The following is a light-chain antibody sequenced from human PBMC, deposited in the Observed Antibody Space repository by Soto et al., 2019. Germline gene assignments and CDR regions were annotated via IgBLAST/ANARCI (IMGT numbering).Light chain of an antibody. CDR3: QQYNTWWT. CDR1: QSVSSS. Sequence: EIVMTQSPATLSVSPGERATLSCRASQSVSSSLAWYQQRPGQAPRLLIYGASTRATGIPARFSGRGSGTEFTLTISSLQSEDFAVYYCQQYNTWWTFGQGTKVEIK. CDR2: GAS. V-gene: IGKV3-15*01. J-gene: IGKJ1*01.